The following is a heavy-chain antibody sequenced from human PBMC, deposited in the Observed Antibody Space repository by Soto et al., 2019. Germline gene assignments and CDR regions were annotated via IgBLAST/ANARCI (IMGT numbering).Heavy chain of an antibody. D-gene: IGHD2-15*01. V-gene: IGHV1-3*01. CDR2: INAGGGDT. Sequence: ASVKVSCKTSGYTFTTYAMHWVRQAPGQRLEWMGWINAGGGDTKYSQRFQGRLTISRDTSASTVYMELSSLTPEDTAVYYCARGSVARRVKTSVPNDLWGQGTLVTVSS. CDR1: GYTFTTYA. CDR3: ARGSVARRVKTSVPNDL. J-gene: IGHJ4*02.